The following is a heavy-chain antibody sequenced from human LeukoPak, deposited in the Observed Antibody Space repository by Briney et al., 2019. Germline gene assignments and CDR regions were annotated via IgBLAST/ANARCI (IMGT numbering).Heavy chain of an antibody. CDR1: GFTFSSCT. Sequence: GGSLRLSCAASGFTFSSCTMTWVRQAPGKGLHWVGRIKSKTDGGTTDYAAPVKGRFTIPRDDSKNTLYLQMNSLKTEDTAVYYCATFRHRSFDPWGQGTLVTVSS. CDR2: IKSKTDGGTT. J-gene: IGHJ5*02. V-gene: IGHV3-15*01. CDR3: ATFRHRSFDP.